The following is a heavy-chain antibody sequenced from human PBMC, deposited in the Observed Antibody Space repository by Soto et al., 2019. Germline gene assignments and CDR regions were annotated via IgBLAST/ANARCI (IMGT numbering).Heavy chain of an antibody. J-gene: IGHJ5*02. CDR3: TSNMMSDH. Sequence: EVQLVESGGDLVKPGGSLRLSCAASGFTFSNAWMNWVRQAPGKGLEWVGRIKTKTDGGRADYAETVKDRFIILRDDSKNKLYLQMNSLQAEDSAVYYCTSNMMSDHWGQGTLVTVSS. CDR1: GFTFSNAW. D-gene: IGHD3-16*01. V-gene: IGHV3-15*01. CDR2: IKTKTDGGRA.